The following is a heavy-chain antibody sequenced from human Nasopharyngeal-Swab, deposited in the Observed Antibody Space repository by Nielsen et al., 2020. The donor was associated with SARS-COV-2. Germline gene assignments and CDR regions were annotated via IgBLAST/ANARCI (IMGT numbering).Heavy chain of an antibody. D-gene: IGHD3-3*01. J-gene: IGHJ6*03. CDR1: GGSISSYY. V-gene: IGHV4-59*01. Sequence: SETLSLTCTVSGGSISSYYWSWIRQPPGKGLEWIGYIYYSGSTNYNPPLKSRVTISVDTSKNQFSLKLSSVTAADPAVYYCARLDWSGQIRRDYYYYMDVWGKGTTVTVSS. CDR2: IYYSGST. CDR3: ARLDWSGQIRRDYYYYMDV.